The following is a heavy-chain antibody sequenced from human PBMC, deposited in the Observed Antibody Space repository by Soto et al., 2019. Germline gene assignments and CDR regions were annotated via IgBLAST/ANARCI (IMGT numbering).Heavy chain of an antibody. CDR3: AKVDLSSSWSKRASYFDY. CDR2: ISGSGGST. Sequence: PGGSLRLSCETSGFTFTTFWMHWFRQVPGKGLVWVSAISGSGGSTYYADSVKGRFTISRDNSRNTLYLQMNSLRAEDTAVYYCAKVDLSSSWSKRASYFDYWGQGTLVTVSS. CDR1: GFTFTTFW. D-gene: IGHD6-13*01. V-gene: IGHV3-23*01. J-gene: IGHJ4*02.